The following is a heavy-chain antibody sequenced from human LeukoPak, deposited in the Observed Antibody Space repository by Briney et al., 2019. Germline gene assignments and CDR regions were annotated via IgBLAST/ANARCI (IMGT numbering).Heavy chain of an antibody. CDR3: ARARSYYYFDY. J-gene: IGHJ4*02. CDR1: GYSISGGYY. CDR2: IYHSGST. Sequence: SETLSLTCTVSGYSISGGYYWGWIRQPPGKGLEWIGSIYHSGSTYYNPSLKSRVTISVDTSKNQFSLKLSSVTAADTAVYYCARARSYYYFDYWAREPWSPSPQ. V-gene: IGHV4-38-2*02. D-gene: IGHD1-26*01.